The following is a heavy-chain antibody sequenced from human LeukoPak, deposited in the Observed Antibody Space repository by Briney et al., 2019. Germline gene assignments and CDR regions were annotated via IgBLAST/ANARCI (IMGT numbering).Heavy chain of an antibody. Sequence: QSGGSLRLSCAASGFTFSSYAMSWVRQAPGKGLEWVSAISGSGGSTYYADSVKGRFTISRDNSKNTLYLQMNSLRAEDTAVYYCAKDPRVGLGPVAGGWPQRHFPDIWGQGTMVTVSS. CDR3: AKDPRVGLGPVAGGWPQRHFPDI. CDR1: GFTFSSYA. CDR2: ISGSGGST. J-gene: IGHJ3*02. V-gene: IGHV3-23*01. D-gene: IGHD3-3*02.